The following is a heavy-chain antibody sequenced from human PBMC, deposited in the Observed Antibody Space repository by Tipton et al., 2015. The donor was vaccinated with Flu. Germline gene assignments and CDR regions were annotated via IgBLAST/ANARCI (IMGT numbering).Heavy chain of an antibody. CDR2: ITWNSGDI. J-gene: IGHJ2*01. D-gene: IGHD6-19*01. V-gene: IGHV3-9*01. CDR3: VKDFGASGWGWYFDL. Sequence: SLRLSCAASGFTFNDYAMYWVRQGPGKGLEWVSGITWNSGDIEYADSVKGRFTISRDNAKNSLYLQMNSLRAEDTALYYCVKDFGASGWGWYFDLWGRGTQVTVSS. CDR1: GFTFNDYA.